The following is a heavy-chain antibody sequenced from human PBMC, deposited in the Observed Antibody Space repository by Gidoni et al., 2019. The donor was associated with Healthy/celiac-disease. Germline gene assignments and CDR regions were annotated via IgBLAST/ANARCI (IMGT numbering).Heavy chain of an antibody. J-gene: IGHJ4*02. Sequence: QVQLVASGGGVVQPGRSLRLSCAASGFTFSSYGMHWVRQAPGKGLEWVAVIWYDGSNKYYADSVKGRFTISRDNSKNTLYLQMNSLRAEDTAVYYCARGSEIHYYGSGSYRYWGQGTLVTVSS. CDR3: ARGSEIHYYGSGSYRY. CDR1: GFTFSSYG. V-gene: IGHV3-33*01. D-gene: IGHD3-10*01. CDR2: IWYDGSNK.